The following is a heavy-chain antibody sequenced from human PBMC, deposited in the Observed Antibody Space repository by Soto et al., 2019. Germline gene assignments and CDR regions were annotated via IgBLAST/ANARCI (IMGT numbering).Heavy chain of an antibody. CDR3: ARVVGAALDY. D-gene: IGHD1-26*01. V-gene: IGHV2-70*01. CDR1: GFSLITIGMC. Sequence: SGPTLVNPTQTLTLTCTFPGFSLITIGMCVSWIRQPPGKALEWLALIDWDDDKYYNTSLKTRLTISKDTSKNQVVLTMANMDPVDTATYYCARVVGAALDYWGQGTLVTVSS. CDR2: IDWDDDK. J-gene: IGHJ4*02.